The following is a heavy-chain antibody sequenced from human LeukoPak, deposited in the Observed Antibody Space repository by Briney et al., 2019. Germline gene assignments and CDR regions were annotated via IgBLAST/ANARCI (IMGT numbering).Heavy chain of an antibody. CDR3: AKDTGGEMATIRLQAGDY. D-gene: IGHD5-24*01. CDR1: GFTFDDYT. Sequence: AGGSLRLSCAASGFTFDDYTMHWVRQAPGKGLEWVSLISWDGGSTYYADSVKGRFTIPRDNSKNSLYLQMNSLRTEDTALYYCAKDTGGEMATIRLQAGDYWGQGTLVTVSS. J-gene: IGHJ4*02. CDR2: ISWDGGST. V-gene: IGHV3-43*01.